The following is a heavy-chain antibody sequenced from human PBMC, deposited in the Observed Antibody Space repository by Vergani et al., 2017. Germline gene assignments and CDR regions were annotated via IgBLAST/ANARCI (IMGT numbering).Heavy chain of an antibody. CDR2: IYYSGST. V-gene: IGHV4-30-4*08. CDR1: GGSISSGDYY. Sequence: QVQLPESGPGLVKPSQTLSLTCTVSGGSISSGDYYWSWIRQPPGKGLEWIGYIYYSGSTYYNPSLKSRVTISVDTSKNQFSLKLSSVTAADTAVYYCARENIVVVPAATFNWFDPWGQGTLVTVSS. J-gene: IGHJ5*02. CDR3: ARENIVVVPAATFNWFDP. D-gene: IGHD2-2*01.